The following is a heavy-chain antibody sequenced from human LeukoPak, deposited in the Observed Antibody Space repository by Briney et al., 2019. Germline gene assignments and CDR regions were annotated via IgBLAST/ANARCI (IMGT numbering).Heavy chain of an antibody. CDR3: ARDMGYDFWSGSGWFDP. CDR2: IYYSGST. J-gene: IGHJ5*02. D-gene: IGHD3-3*01. Sequence: SETLSLTCTVSGGSISSGDYYWSWTRQPPGKGLEWIGYIYYSGSTYYNPSLKSRVTISVDTSKNQFSLKLSSVTAADTAVYYCARDMGYDFWSGSGWFDPWGQGTLVTVSS. CDR1: GGSISSGDYY. V-gene: IGHV4-30-4*08.